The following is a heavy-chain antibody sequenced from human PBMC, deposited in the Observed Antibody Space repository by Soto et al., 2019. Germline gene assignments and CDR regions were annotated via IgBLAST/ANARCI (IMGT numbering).Heavy chain of an antibody. CDR1: GYTFTSYA. D-gene: IGHD3-3*01. Sequence: QVQLVQSGAEVKKPGASVKVSCKASGYTFTSYALHWVRQAPGQRLEWMGWINAGNGNTKYSQKFQGRVTITRDTAASTAYMELSSLRSEDTAVYYCATYYDFWSGYSNWGQGTLVTVSS. CDR2: INAGNGNT. J-gene: IGHJ4*02. V-gene: IGHV1-3*01. CDR3: ATYYDFWSGYSN.